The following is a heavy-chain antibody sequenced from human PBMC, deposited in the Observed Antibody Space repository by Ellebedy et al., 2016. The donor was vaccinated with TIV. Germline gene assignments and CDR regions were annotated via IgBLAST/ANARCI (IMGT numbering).Heavy chain of an antibody. CDR1: GYNFPNHW. CDR3: AGRPAFDM. CDR2: IFPSTSDT. Sequence: GESLKISCTGSGYNFPNHWIGWVRQTPEKGLEWMGFIFPSTSDTRYSLSFKGRVAISVDPSTSTAYLQLNSLKASDSAMYYCAGRPAFDMWGQGTLVTVS. J-gene: IGHJ3*02. V-gene: IGHV5-51*01.